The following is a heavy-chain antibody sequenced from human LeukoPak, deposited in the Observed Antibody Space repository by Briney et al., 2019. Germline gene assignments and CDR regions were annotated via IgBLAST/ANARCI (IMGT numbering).Heavy chain of an antibody. V-gene: IGHV3-74*01. J-gene: IGHJ4*02. D-gene: IGHD6-19*01. CDR2: ISSDGRST. CDR1: GFTFSSHW. Sequence: PGGSLRLSCAASGFTFSSHWMHWVRQAPGKGLVWVTRISSDGRSTSYADSVKGRVTISRDNAKNTLYLQMSSLRAEDTAMYYCARISLSGWVNDHWGQGTLVTVSS. CDR3: ARISLSGWVNDH.